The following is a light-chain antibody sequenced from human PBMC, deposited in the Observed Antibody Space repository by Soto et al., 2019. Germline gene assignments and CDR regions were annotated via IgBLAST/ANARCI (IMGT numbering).Light chain of an antibody. J-gene: IGKJ1*01. CDR3: QQYGSSPRT. V-gene: IGKV3-20*01. CDR2: GAS. CDR1: QSVTSGY. Sequence: EIVLTQSPGTLSLSPGERATLSCRSSQSVTSGYLAWYQQKPGQSPRLLMYGASSRATGVPDRFSGSGSGTDFTLTISRLEPEDFAVYYCQQYGSSPRTFGQGTKVDI.